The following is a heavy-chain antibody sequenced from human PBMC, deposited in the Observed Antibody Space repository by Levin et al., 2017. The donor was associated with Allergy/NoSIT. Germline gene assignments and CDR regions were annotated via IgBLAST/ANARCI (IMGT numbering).Heavy chain of an antibody. J-gene: IGHJ4*02. CDR1: GFTFSSYS. V-gene: IGHV3-21*01. D-gene: IGHD3-10*01. CDR3: ASAYGSGSSQDY. Sequence: GGSLRLSCAASGFTFSSYSMNWVRQAPGKGLEWVSSISSSSSYIYYADSVKGRFTISRDNAKNSLYLQMNSLRAEDTAVYYCASAYGSGSSQDYWGQGTLVTVSS. CDR2: ISSSSSYI.